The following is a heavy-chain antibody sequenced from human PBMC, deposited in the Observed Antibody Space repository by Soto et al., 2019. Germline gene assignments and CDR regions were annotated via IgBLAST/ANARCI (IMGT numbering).Heavy chain of an antibody. CDR2: ISAYNGNT. D-gene: IGHD4-4*01. CDR3: ARVTAVNTRRGSQFEP. CDR1: GYTFTSYG. J-gene: IGHJ5*02. V-gene: IGHV1-18*01. Sequence: QVQLVQSGAEVKKPGASVKVSCKASGYTFTSYGISWVRQAPGQGLEWMGWISAYNGNTNYAQKLQGRVTMTTDTSTRTAYMELRSLRSDDTAVYYCARVTAVNTRRGSQFEPWGQGTLVTVSS.